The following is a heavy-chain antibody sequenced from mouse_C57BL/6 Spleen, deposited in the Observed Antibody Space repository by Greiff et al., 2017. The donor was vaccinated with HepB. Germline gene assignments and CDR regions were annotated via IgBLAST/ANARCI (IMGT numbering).Heavy chain of an antibody. D-gene: IGHD2-4*01. Sequence: EVQLQQSGAELVRPGASVKLSCTASGFNIKDDYMHWVKQRPEQGLEWIGWIDPENGDTEYASKFQGKATITADTSSNTAYLQLSSLTSEDTAVYYCTAIQVFYDYDWFAYWGQGTLVTVSA. CDR2: IDPENGDT. CDR1: GFNIKDDY. V-gene: IGHV14-4*01. CDR3: TAIQVFYDYDWFAY. J-gene: IGHJ3*01.